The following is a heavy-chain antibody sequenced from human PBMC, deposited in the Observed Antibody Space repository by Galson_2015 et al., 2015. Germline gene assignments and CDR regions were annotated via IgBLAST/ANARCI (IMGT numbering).Heavy chain of an antibody. CDR1: GFNFNNYA. V-gene: IGHV3-23*01. Sequence: SLRLSCAVSGFNFNNYAMSWVRQAPGKRREWVSAITNTGDNIYYTDSVKGRFTISRDNSKNMPYLQMDSLRAEDTAVYYCAKEAYVPYFGSWGQGTLVTVSS. CDR3: AKEAYVPYFGS. J-gene: IGHJ4*02. CDR2: ITNTGDNI. D-gene: IGHD3-16*01.